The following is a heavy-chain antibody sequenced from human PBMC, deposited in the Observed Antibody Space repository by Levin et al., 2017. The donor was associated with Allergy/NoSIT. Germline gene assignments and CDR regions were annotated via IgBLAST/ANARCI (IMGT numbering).Heavy chain of an antibody. J-gene: IGHJ5*02. D-gene: IGHD2-2*01. Sequence: RPSETLSLTCTVSGDSISSSRHYWGWIRQSPGKGLEWIGSFYYSGSTYYNPSLKSRVTISVDTSKNQFSLKLSSVTAADTAVYYCARGSEYQLLYWFDPWGQGTLVTVSS. CDR1: GDSISSSRHY. V-gene: IGHV4-39*07. CDR3: ARGSEYQLLYWFDP. CDR2: FYYSGST.